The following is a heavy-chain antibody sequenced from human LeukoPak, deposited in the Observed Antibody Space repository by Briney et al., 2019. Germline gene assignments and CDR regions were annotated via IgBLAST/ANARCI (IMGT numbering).Heavy chain of an antibody. CDR3: VRWVCSPTSCYYFDY. CDR1: GFTFDDYA. J-gene: IGHJ4*02. Sequence: GGSLRLSCAASGFTFDDYAMHWVRQAPGKGLEWVSGISWNSGSIGYADSVEGRFTISRDNVQNSLYLQMNSLRAEDTAVYYCVRWVCSPTSCYYFDYWGQGTLVVVSS. V-gene: IGHV3-9*01. D-gene: IGHD2-2*01. CDR2: ISWNSGSI.